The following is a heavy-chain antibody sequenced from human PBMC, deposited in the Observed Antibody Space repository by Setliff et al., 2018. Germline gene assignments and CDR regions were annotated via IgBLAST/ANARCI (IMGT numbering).Heavy chain of an antibody. CDR2: INRNGGRI. Sequence: WVRQAPGKGLEWVSDINRNGGRIGYADPVKGRFTISRDNAKNSLYLQMNRLRAEDTALYYCAKDRSRDYDDSSGYDHWGQGIMVTVSS. V-gene: IGHV3-20*03. J-gene: IGHJ4*02. CDR3: AKDRSRDYDDSSGYDH. D-gene: IGHD3-22*01.